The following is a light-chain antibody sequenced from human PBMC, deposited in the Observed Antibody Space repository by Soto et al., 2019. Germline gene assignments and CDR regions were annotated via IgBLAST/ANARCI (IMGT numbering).Light chain of an antibody. Sequence: QAVVTQGPSFSVSPGTTVTLTCGLSSGSVSTSNYPSWYQQTPGQAPRTLIDSTNTRSSGVPDRFSGSILGGKAALTITGAQADAECDYYCVLYMGSGIWVFGGGTKLTVL. CDR1: SGSVSTSNY. CDR2: STN. V-gene: IGLV8-61*01. J-gene: IGLJ3*02. CDR3: VLYMGSGIWV.